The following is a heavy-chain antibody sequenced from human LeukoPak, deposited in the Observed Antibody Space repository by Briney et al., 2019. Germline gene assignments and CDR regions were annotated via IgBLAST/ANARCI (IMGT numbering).Heavy chain of an antibody. CDR3: ARLWPFDY. CDR1: GFTFSSYW. CDR2: IKQHGGER. V-gene: IGHV3-7*01. Sequence: TGGSLRLSCAGSGFTFSSYWMSWVRQAPGKGLEWVANIKQHGGERYYVDSVKGRFTISRDDAKNSLYLQMNSLRAEDTAVYYCARLWPFDYWGQGTLVTVSS. J-gene: IGHJ4*02. D-gene: IGHD2-21*01.